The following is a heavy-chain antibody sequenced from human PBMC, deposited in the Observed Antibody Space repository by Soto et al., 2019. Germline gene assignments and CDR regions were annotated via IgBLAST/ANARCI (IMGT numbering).Heavy chain of an antibody. CDR1: GGTFSSYA. J-gene: IGHJ5*02. D-gene: IGHD3-16*01. CDR3: ARDLGGPWGAHWFDP. CDR2: IIPIFGTA. Sequence: SVKVSCKASGGTFSSYAISWVRQAPGQGLEWMGGIIPIFGTANYAQKFQGRVTITADESTSTAYMELSSLRSEDTAVYYCARDLGGPWGAHWFDPWGQGTLVTISS. V-gene: IGHV1-69*13.